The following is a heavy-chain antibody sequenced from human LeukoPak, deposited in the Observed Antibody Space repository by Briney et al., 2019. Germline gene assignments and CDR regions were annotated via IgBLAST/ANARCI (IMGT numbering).Heavy chain of an antibody. Sequence: GASVKVSCKASGGTFSSYAISWVRQAPGQGLEWMGRIIPILGIANYAQKFQGRVTITADKPTSTAYMELSSLRSEDTAVYYCASEKSRDLYYGMDVWGQGTTVTVSS. V-gene: IGHV1-69*04. J-gene: IGHJ6*02. CDR1: GGTFSSYA. CDR2: IIPILGIA. D-gene: IGHD2-21*02. CDR3: ASEKSRDLYYGMDV.